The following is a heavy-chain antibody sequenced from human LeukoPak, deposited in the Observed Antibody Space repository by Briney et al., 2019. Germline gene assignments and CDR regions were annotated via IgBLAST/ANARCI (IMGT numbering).Heavy chain of an antibody. V-gene: IGHV4-59*01. CDR3: ARVEYGGNFDY. Sequence: PSETLPLTXTVSGGSIGSYYWSWIRQAPGKGLEWLGYIYYSGSTNYNPSLKSRVTISVDTSKNQFSLKLSSVTAADTAVYYCARVEYGGNFDYWGQGTLVTVSS. CDR1: GGSIGSYY. D-gene: IGHD4-23*01. J-gene: IGHJ4*02. CDR2: IYYSGST.